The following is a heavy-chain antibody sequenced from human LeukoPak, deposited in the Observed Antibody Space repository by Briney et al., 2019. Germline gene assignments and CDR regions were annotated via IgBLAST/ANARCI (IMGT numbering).Heavy chain of an antibody. CDR1: GFTVITND. J-gene: IGHJ4*02. CDR3: ARGVEPLAAYTLAY. V-gene: IGHV3-53*01. Sequence: GGSLRLSCAASGFTVITNDMTWVRQAPGKGLEWVSVLYSDGNTKYADSVQGRFTISRDNSKNTLYLEMNSLSPDDTAVYYCARGVEPLAAYTLAYWGQGTLFTASS. D-gene: IGHD3-16*01. CDR2: LYSDGNT.